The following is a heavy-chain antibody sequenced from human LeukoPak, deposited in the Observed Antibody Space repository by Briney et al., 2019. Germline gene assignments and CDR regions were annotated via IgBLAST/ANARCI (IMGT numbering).Heavy chain of an antibody. Sequence: GGSLRLSCAASGFTFSSYSMNWVRQAPGKGLEWVSLISGDGGSTYYADSVKGRFTISRDNSKNSLYLQMNTLRTEDTALYYCAKDSVGQQPNYGMDVWGQGTTVTVSS. J-gene: IGHJ6*02. CDR2: ISGDGGST. CDR1: GFTFSSYS. V-gene: IGHV3-43*02. CDR3: AKDSVGQQPNYGMDV. D-gene: IGHD6-13*01.